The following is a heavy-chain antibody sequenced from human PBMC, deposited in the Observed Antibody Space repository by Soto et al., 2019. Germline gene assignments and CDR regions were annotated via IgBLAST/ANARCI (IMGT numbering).Heavy chain of an antibody. D-gene: IGHD6-6*01. Sequence: QKRLVESGGGLVEPGGSLRLSCAASGFIFSDHYMSWIRQAPGKGLEWVAYISRSGSKIYYAASVEGRFTISRDNSKNSLYLQMDSLRADDTAMYYCGRDPELWDENVATRPSVYYYGMDVWGQGTTVTVSS. CDR3: GRDPELWDENVATRPSVYYYGMDV. CDR1: GFIFSDHY. J-gene: IGHJ6*02. V-gene: IGHV3-11*01. CDR2: ISRSGSKI.